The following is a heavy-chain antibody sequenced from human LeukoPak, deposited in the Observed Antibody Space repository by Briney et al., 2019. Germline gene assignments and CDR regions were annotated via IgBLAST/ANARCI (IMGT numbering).Heavy chain of an antibody. D-gene: IGHD5-18*01. CDR1: GYTFTNYY. J-gene: IGHJ4*02. CDR3: AREIGPIQLHLWGSAFDY. CDR2: INPSGGST. Sequence: ASVKVSCKASGYTFTNYYMHWVRQAPGQGLEWMGIINPSGGSTSYAQRFQGRVTMTRDTSTSTVYMELSSLRSEDTAVYYCAREIGPIQLHLWGSAFDYWGQGTLVTASS. V-gene: IGHV1-46*01.